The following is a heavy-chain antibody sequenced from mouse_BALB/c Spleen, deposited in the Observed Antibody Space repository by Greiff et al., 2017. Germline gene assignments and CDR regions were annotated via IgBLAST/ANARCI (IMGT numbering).Heavy chain of an antibody. CDR3: ARFRGRGYAMDY. V-gene: IGHV3-2*02. Sequence: EVQLQESGPGLVKPSQSLSLTCTVTGYSITSDYAWNWIRQFPGNKLEWMGYISYSGSTSYNPSLKSRISITRDTSKNQFFLQLNSVTTEDTATYYCARFRGRGYAMDYWGQGTSVTVSS. CDR2: ISYSGST. CDR1: GYSITSDYA. D-gene: IGHD3-1*01. J-gene: IGHJ4*01.